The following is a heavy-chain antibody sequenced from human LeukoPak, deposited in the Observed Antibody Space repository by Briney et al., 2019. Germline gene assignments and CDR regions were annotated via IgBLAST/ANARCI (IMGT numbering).Heavy chain of an antibody. CDR1: GFTFSSYD. J-gene: IGHJ4*02. V-gene: IGHV3-30*18. Sequence: PGGSLRLSCAASGFTFSSYDMHWVRQAPGKGLEWVAVISYDGSNKYYADSVKGRFTISRDNSKNTLYLQMNSLRAEDTAVYYCAKDLDDYWGQGALVTVSS. CDR3: AKDLDDY. CDR2: ISYDGSNK.